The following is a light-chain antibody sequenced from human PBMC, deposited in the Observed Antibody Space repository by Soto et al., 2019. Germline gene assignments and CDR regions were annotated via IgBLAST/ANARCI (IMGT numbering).Light chain of an antibody. CDR3: QQYNSVWT. Sequence: DIQMTQSPSTLSASVGARVTITCRASQSISSWLAWYQQKPGKAPKLLIYKASSLASGVPSRFSGSGSGTEFTLTISSLQPDDFATYYCQQYNSVWTVGQGTKVEIK. CDR1: QSISSW. J-gene: IGKJ1*01. V-gene: IGKV1-5*03. CDR2: KAS.